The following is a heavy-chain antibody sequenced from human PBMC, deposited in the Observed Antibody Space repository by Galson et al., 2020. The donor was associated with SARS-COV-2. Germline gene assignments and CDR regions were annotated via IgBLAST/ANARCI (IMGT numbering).Heavy chain of an antibody. D-gene: IGHD6-6*01. CDR3: VRQSSSDAFDI. Sequence: SETLSLTCTVSGGSISSSSYYWGWIRQPPGKGLEWIGRIYYSGSTHYNPSHKSRVTISVDTSKNQFSLKLSSVTAADTAVYYCVRQSSSDAFDIWGQGTMVTVSS. CDR1: GGSISSSSYY. V-gene: IGHV4-39*01. J-gene: IGHJ3*02. CDR2: IYYSGST.